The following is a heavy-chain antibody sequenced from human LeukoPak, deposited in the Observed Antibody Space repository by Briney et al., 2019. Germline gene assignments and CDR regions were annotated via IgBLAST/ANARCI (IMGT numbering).Heavy chain of an antibody. D-gene: IGHD6-13*01. Sequence: SETLSLTCTVSGDSISSFYWSWIRQPAGKGLERIGRIYTSGSTNYNPSLKSRVTMSLDTSKNHFSLKLSSVTAADTAVYYCARDVVAAAGTWDYWGRGTLVTVSS. V-gene: IGHV4-4*07. J-gene: IGHJ4*02. CDR3: ARDVVAAAGTWDY. CDR2: IYTSGST. CDR1: GDSISSFY.